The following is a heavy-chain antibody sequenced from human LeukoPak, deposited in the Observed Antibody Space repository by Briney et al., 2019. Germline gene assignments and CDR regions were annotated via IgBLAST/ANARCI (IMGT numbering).Heavy chain of an antibody. J-gene: IGHJ4*02. D-gene: IGHD3-22*01. CDR2: INPSGGST. V-gene: IGHV1-46*01. CDR3: AREYYDSSGYYFYVDY. CDR1: GYTFTSYY. Sequence: ASVKVSCKASGYTFTSYYMHWVRQAPGQGLEWMGIINPSGGSTSYAQKFQGRVTMTRDTSTSTVYMELSSLRSEDMAVYYCAREYYDSSGYYFYVDYWGQGTLVTVSS.